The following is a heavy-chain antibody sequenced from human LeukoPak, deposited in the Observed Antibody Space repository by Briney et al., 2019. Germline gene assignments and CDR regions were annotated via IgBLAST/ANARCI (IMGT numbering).Heavy chain of an antibody. CDR1: GFLFSSYG. V-gene: IGHV3-30*02. CDR3: AELGITMIGGV. Sequence: GGSLRLSCAASGFLFSSYGMHWVRQAPDKGLEWVAFIQYDGSNQYYADSVKGRFTISRDNSKNTLYLQMNSLRAEDTAVYYCAELGITMIGGVWGKGTTVTISS. D-gene: IGHD3-10*02. CDR2: IQYDGSNQ. J-gene: IGHJ6*04.